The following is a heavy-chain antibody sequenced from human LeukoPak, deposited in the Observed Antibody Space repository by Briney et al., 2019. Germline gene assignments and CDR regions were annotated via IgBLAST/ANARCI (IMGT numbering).Heavy chain of an antibody. CDR1: GGSISSYY. Sequence: SETLSLTCTVSGGSISSYYWSWIRQPPGKGLEWIGYIYYSGSTNYKPSLKSRVTISVDTSKNQFSLKLSSVTAADTAVYYCARDMSAAHNWFDPWGQGTLVTVSS. J-gene: IGHJ5*02. D-gene: IGHD6-13*01. CDR2: IYYSGST. CDR3: ARDMSAAHNWFDP. V-gene: IGHV4-59*01.